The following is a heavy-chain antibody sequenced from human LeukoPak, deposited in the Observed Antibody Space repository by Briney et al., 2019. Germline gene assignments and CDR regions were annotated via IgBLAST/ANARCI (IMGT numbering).Heavy chain of an antibody. CDR3: ARDNDFWSGYYSFDF. CDR2: IFHTGST. CDR1: GASISSHY. Sequence: SETLSLTCTVSGASISSHYWSWIRQPPGKGLEYLGYIFHTGSTNYNPSLQSRLTISVDTSKNQFSLKLSSVTAADTAVYYCARDNDFWSGYYSFDFWGRGTLVTVSS. J-gene: IGHJ4*02. D-gene: IGHD3-3*01. V-gene: IGHV4-59*11.